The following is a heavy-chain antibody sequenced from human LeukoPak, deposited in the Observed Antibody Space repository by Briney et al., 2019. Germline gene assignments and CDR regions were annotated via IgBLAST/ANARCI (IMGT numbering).Heavy chain of an antibody. V-gene: IGHV3-7*01. Sequence: GGSLRLSCAASGFTLSSYWMSWVRQAPGKGLEWVANIKQDGSEKYYVASVKGRFTISRDKAKNSLYLQMNSLRVEDTAVYYCARSMVGEWLFLALDIWGQGTKVTVSS. CDR3: ARSMVGEWLFLALDI. D-gene: IGHD3-3*01. J-gene: IGHJ3*02. CDR1: GFTLSSYW. CDR2: IKQDGSEK.